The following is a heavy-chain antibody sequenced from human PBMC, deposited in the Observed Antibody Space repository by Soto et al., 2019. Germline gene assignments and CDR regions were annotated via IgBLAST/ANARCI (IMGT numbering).Heavy chain of an antibody. CDR2: ISGSGGSI. V-gene: IGHV3-23*01. Sequence: EVQLLESGGGLVQPGGSLRLSCAASGFTFSTYAMNWVRQAPGNGLEWVSAISGSGGSIHYADSVKGRFTISRDNSKNSMYLQMNSLSDDDTAVYHCVKGYWKGDVWGQGTTVTVSS. D-gene: IGHD1-1*01. CDR1: GFTFSTYA. CDR3: VKGYWKGDV. J-gene: IGHJ6*02.